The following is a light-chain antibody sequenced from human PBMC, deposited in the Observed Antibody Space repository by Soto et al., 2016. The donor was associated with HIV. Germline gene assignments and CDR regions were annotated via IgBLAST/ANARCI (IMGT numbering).Light chain of an antibody. CDR1: NIRSKS. J-gene: IGLJ2*01. CDR3: QVWDTSGDHFVV. CDR2: DDS. V-gene: IGLV3-21*03. Sequence: SYVLTQPPSVSVAPGKTARIPCGGNNIRSKSVHWYQQKPGQAPVLVVYDDSDRPSGIPERFSGSTSGNTATLTISRVEAGDEADFYCQVWDTSGDHFVVFGGGTKLTVL.